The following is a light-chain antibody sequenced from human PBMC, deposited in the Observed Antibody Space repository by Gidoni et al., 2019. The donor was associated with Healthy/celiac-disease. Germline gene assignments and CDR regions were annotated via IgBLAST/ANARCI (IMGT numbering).Light chain of an antibody. J-gene: IGKJ3*01. Sequence: DIVMPQSPDSLAVALGERATINCKSSQSVLYSSNNKNYLAWYQQKPGQPPKLLIYWASTRESGVPDRFSGSGSGTDFTLTISSLQAEDVAVYYCQQYYSTPRFTFGQXTKVDIK. CDR3: QQYYSTPRFT. CDR1: QSVLYSSNNKNY. CDR2: WAS. V-gene: IGKV4-1*01.